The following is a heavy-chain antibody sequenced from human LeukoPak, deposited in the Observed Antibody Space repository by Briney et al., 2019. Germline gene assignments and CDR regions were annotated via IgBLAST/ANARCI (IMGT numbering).Heavy chain of an antibody. J-gene: IGHJ4*02. CDR2: IYYSGST. V-gene: IGHV4-31*02. CDR1: GFTFSSYE. Sequence: LRLSCAASGFTFSSYEMNWVRQAPGKGLEWIGYIYYSGSTYYNPSLKSRVTISVDTSKNQFSLKLSSVTAADTAVYYCARVGYYYDSSGYYFDYWGQGTLVTVSS. CDR3: ARVGYYYDSSGYYFDY. D-gene: IGHD3-22*01.